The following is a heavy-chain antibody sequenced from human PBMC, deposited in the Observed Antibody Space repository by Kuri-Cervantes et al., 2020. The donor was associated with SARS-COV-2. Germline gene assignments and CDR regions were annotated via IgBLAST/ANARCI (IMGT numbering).Heavy chain of an antibody. CDR1: GYSISSGYY. CDR3: ARELGVPAATYFDY. V-gene: IGHV4-38-2*02. Sequence: GSLRLSCTVSGYSISSGYYWGWVRQPPGKGREWIGSIYHSGSTYYNPPLKSRVTISVDTSKNQFSLKLSSVTAADTAGYYCARELGVPAATYFDYWGQGTLVTVSS. CDR2: IYHSGST. J-gene: IGHJ4*02. D-gene: IGHD2-2*01.